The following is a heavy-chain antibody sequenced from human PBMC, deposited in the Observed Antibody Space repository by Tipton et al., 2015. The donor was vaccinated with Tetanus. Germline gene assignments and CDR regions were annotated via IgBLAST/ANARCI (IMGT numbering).Heavy chain of an antibody. CDR3: AKEVTDITAAGIGAFDM. D-gene: IGHD6-13*01. CDR2: IRGGGGST. CDR1: GFTFSDYW. Sequence: SLRLSCAASGFTFSDYWMTWVRQAPGKGLEWVSDIRGGGGSTYYADSVKGRFTISRDNSKNTLYLQMNSLRAEDTAVYYCAKEVTDITAAGIGAFDMWGQGTMVTVSS. J-gene: IGHJ3*02. V-gene: IGHV3-23*01.